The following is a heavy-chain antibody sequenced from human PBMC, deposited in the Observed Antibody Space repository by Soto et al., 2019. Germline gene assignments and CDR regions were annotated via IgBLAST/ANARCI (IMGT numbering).Heavy chain of an antibody. Sequence: EVQLVESGEGLVQPGGSLRLSCAVSGLTFSSYAMHWVRQAPGKGLEYVSAISSNGGSTYYADSVKGRFTISRDNSKNTLYLQMGSLRAEDMAVYYCARGSEYSSSPATTYFFDYWGQGTLVTVSS. V-gene: IGHV3-64*02. D-gene: IGHD6-13*01. J-gene: IGHJ4*02. CDR1: GLTFSSYA. CDR2: ISSNGGST. CDR3: ARGSEYSSSPATTYFFDY.